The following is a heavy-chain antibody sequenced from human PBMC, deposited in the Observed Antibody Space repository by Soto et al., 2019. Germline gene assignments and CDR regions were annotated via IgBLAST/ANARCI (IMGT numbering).Heavy chain of an antibody. J-gene: IGHJ4*02. D-gene: IGHD5-18*01. Sequence: PSETLSLTCTVSGGSVSSGTYYWSWIRQPPGKGLEWIGYIYYSGSTNYNPSLKSRVTISVDTSKNQFSLKLSSVTAADTAVCYCARGGGVTATFDYWGQGTLVTVSS. CDR1: GGSVSSGTYY. V-gene: IGHV4-61*01. CDR3: ARGGGVTATFDY. CDR2: IYYSGST.